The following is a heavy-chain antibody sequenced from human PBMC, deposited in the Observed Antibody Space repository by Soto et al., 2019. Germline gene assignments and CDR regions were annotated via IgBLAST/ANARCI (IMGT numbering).Heavy chain of an antibody. V-gene: IGHV5-10-1*01. CDR2: IDPSDSYT. CDR3: ARGNYYAMDV. CDR1: GYSFTNYW. J-gene: IGHJ6*02. Sequence: GESLKISCKGSGYSFTNYWINWVRQMPGKGLEWMGRIDPSDSYTNYSPSFQGHITISTDKSISTAYLQWSSLKASDTAMYYCARGNYYAMDVWGQGTTVTVSS.